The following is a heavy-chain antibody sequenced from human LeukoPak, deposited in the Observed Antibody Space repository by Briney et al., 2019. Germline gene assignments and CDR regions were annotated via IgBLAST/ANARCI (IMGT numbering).Heavy chain of an antibody. Sequence: GASVKVSCKTSGYTFTNYGIYWVRQATGQGLEWMGWMNPNSGNTGYAQKFQGRVTITRNTSISTAYMELSSLRSEDTAVYYCARGKSDSSGYPDYWGQGTLVTVSS. CDR2: MNPNSGNT. V-gene: IGHV1-8*03. CDR1: GYTFTNYG. D-gene: IGHD3-22*01. CDR3: ARGKSDSSGYPDY. J-gene: IGHJ4*02.